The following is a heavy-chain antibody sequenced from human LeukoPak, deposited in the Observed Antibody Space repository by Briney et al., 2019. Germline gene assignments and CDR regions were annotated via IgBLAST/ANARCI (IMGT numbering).Heavy chain of an antibody. V-gene: IGHV4-38-2*01. CDR2: IFHSGST. Sequence: SETLSLTCAVSGYSISSGYYWGWIRQPPGKGLEWIGSIFHSGSTYYNPSLKSRVTLSIDTSKNQFSLRLSSVTATDTAVYYCARVFGNFSDRWFDPWGQGTLVTVSS. J-gene: IGHJ5*02. CDR3: ARVFGNFSDRWFDP. CDR1: GYSISSGYY. D-gene: IGHD3-22*01.